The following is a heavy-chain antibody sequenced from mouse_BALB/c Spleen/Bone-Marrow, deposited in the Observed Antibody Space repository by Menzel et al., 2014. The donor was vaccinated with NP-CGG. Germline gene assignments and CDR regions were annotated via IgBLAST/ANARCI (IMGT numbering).Heavy chain of an antibody. J-gene: IGHJ2*01. V-gene: IGHV1S135*01. CDR3: ARLGTTAVPDY. Sequence: EVQLQQSGPELVKPGASVKVSCRASGYAFTNYNMYWVKQSHGKSLEWIGYNDPYSGGTNYNQKFKGKATLTVDKSSSTAYMHLNSLTSEDSAVYYCARLGTTAVPDYWGQGTTLTVSS. D-gene: IGHD1-1*01. CDR1: GYAFTNYN. CDR2: NDPYSGGT.